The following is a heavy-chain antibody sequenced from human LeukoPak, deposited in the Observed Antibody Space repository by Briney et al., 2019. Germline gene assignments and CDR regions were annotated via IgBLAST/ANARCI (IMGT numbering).Heavy chain of an antibody. Sequence: GGSLRLSCAASGFTFSSYGMHWVRQAPGKGLEWVAFIRYDGSNKYYADSVKGRFTISRDNSKNTLYLQMNSLRAEDTAVYYCAKVENQRYYDSSGPQSHYMDVWGKGTTVTVSS. V-gene: IGHV3-30*02. CDR1: GFTFSSYG. J-gene: IGHJ6*03. CDR3: AKVENQRYYDSSGPQSHYMDV. D-gene: IGHD3-22*01. CDR2: IRYDGSNK.